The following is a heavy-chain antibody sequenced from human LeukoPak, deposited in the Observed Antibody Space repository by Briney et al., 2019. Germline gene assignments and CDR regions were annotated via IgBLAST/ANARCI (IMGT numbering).Heavy chain of an antibody. J-gene: IGHJ4*02. D-gene: IGHD3-22*01. CDR3: AREYYDSSGYEDGIDY. Sequence: GGSLRLSCAASGFTFSSYWMSWVRQAPGQGLEWVANIKQDGSEKYYVDSVKGRFTISRDDAKNSLYLQMNSLRAEDTAVYYCAREYYDSSGYEDGIDYWGQGTLVTVSS. CDR2: IKQDGSEK. CDR1: GFTFSSYW. V-gene: IGHV3-7*01.